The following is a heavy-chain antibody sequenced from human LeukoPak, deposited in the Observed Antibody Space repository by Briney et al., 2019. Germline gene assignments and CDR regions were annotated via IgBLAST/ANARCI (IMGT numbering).Heavy chain of an antibody. CDR2: ISSGSTYI. CDR3: TRGGYGDYRADY. CDR1: GFNFNTYS. J-gene: IGHJ4*02. D-gene: IGHD4-17*01. V-gene: IGHV3-21*01. Sequence: GGSLRLPCATSGFNFNTYSMNWVRQAPGEGLEGVSSISSGSTYIYYADSVKGRFTISRDNVENSLSLQMNSLKAEDTAVYYCTRGGYGDYRADYWGLGTLVTVSS.